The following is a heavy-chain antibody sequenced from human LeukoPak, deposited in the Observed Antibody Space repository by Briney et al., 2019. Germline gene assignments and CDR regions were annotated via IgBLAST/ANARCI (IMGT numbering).Heavy chain of an antibody. D-gene: IGHD3-10*01. J-gene: IGHJ4*02. Sequence: SQTLSLTCTVPGGPISTYHWSWIPQPAGKGLEWIGRIYISGSTNYNPSLKSRVSMSVDTSKNHFSLKLSSVTAADTAVYYCARWTTLVRRFDYWGQGTLVTVSS. CDR3: ARWTTLVRRFDY. CDR2: IYISGST. CDR1: GGPISTYH. V-gene: IGHV4-4*07.